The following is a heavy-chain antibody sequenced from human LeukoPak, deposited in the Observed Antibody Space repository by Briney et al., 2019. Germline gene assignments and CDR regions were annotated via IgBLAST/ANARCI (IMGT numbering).Heavy chain of an antibody. CDR2: IYYSGST. CDR1: GGSISSSSYC. V-gene: IGHV4-39*01. Sequence: PSETLSLTCTVSGGSISSSSYCWGWIRQPPGKGLEWFGSIYYSGSTYYNPSLKSRVTISVDTSKNQYSLKLSSVTAADTAVYDCARHPLGSSGMYYFDYWGQGTLVTVSS. J-gene: IGHJ4*02. D-gene: IGHD3-22*01. CDR3: ARHPLGSSGMYYFDY.